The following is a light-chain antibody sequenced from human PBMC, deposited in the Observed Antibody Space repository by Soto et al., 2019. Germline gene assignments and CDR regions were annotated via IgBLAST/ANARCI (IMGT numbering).Light chain of an antibody. J-gene: IGLJ3*02. V-gene: IGLV4-60*02. Sequence: QPVLTQSSSASASLGSSVKLTCTLSGGHSRYTIAWHQQLPGKAPRYLLKVEGSGSYNKGSGVPDRFSGSSSGADRYLTISTLQFDDEADYYCETWDRNTRVFGGGTKVTVL. CDR3: ETWDRNTRV. CDR1: GGHSRYT. CDR2: VEGSGSY.